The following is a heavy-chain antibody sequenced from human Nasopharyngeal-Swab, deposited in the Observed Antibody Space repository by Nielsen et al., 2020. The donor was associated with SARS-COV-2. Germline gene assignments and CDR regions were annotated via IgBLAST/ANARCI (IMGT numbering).Heavy chain of an antibody. CDR2: IGDKAHNYAT. CDR3: TTDFYFDY. V-gene: IGHV3-73*01. CDR1: GFIFSESA. Sequence: GEFLKISCAASGFIFSESAMHWVRQASGKGLGWLGRIGDKAHNYATTYGASMKGRFTISRDDSKNTAFLQMDSLKTEDTALYYCTTDFYFDYWGQGTLVTVSS. J-gene: IGHJ4*02.